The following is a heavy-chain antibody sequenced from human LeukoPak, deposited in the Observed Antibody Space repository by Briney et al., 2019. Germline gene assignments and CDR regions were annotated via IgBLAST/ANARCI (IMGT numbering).Heavy chain of an antibody. D-gene: IGHD4-17*01. CDR1: RGSISSSPQY. CDR2: IYSSGST. Sequence: LGTLSLTCIHPRGSISSSPQYWGWTRQPPGKGLEWLGCIYSSGSTNYTTSLMSRVTISVDTSKNQFSLGLNSVTAADTAVYYCARHEHGDFGDPNWFDPWGQGTLVTVSS. J-gene: IGHJ5*02. V-gene: IGHV4-39*01. CDR3: ARHEHGDFGDPNWFDP.